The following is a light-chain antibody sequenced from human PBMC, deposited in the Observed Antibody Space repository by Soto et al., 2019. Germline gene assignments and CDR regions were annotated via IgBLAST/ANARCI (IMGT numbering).Light chain of an antibody. J-gene: IGKJ5*01. CDR3: QQYNGPIT. CDR2: KAS. V-gene: IGKV1-5*03. Sequence: DIQMTQSPSTLSASVGDRVTITCRASQSISSLLAWYQHKLGKAPKFLIYKASSLQSGVPSRFSGSGSGTEFTLTISSLQPDDFATYYCQQYNGPITCGQGTRREIK. CDR1: QSISSL.